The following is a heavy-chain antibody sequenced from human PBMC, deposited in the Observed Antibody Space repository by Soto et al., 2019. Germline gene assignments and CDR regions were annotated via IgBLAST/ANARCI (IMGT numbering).Heavy chain of an antibody. V-gene: IGHV3-73*01. CDR1: GFTLSGSA. J-gene: IGHJ4*02. CDR2: IRDKANSYAT. Sequence: EVQLVESGGGLVQPGGSLKLSCAASGFTLSGSAMHWVRQASGKGLEWVGRIRDKANSYATAYAASVKGRFTISRDDSKSTAYLRMNCLKTDDTVVYYCSGGYCGGGDCYTDYWGQGTLVTVSS. D-gene: IGHD2-21*02. CDR3: SGGYCGGGDCYTDY.